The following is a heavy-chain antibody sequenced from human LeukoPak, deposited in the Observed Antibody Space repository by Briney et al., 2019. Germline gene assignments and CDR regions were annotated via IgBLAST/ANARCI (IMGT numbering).Heavy chain of an antibody. J-gene: IGHJ4*02. CDR3: ARFSSPGDLFDY. D-gene: IGHD6-13*01. CDR1: GYTFTGYY. V-gene: IGHV1-2*02. Sequence: ASVKVSCKASGYTFTGYYMHWVRQAPGQGLEWMGWINPNSGGTNYAQKFQGRVTMTRDTSISTAYMELSRLRSDDTAVYYCARFSSPGDLFDYWGQGTLVTVSS. CDR2: INPNSGGT.